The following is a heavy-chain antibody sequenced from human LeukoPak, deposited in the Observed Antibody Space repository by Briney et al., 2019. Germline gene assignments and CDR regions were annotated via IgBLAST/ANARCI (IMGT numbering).Heavy chain of an antibody. CDR2: INPNSGGT. CDR3: ARDSGEWNHRYFFDF. Sequence: ASVKVSCKASGYTFTGYYMHWVRQAPGQGLEWMGWINPNSGGTKYAQKFQGRVTMTRDTSISTAYMELSRLRSDDTAVYYCARDSGEWNHRYFFDFWGQGTLVTVS. D-gene: IGHD1-14*01. V-gene: IGHV1-2*02. J-gene: IGHJ4*02. CDR1: GYTFTGYY.